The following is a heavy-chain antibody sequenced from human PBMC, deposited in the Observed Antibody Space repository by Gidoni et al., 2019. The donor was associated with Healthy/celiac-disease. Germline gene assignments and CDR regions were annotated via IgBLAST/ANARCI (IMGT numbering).Heavy chain of an antibody. V-gene: IGHV4-39*01. J-gene: IGHJ3*02. CDR3: ARNRQWLPPRAFDI. CDR1: GGSISSSSYY. CDR2: IYYSGST. D-gene: IGHD6-19*01. Sequence: QLQLQESGPGLVKPSETLSLTCTVPGGSISSSSYYWGWIRQPPGKGLEWIGSIYYSGSTYYNPSLKSRVTISVDTSKNQFSLKLSSVTASDTAVYYCARNRQWLPPRAFDIWGQGTMVTVSS.